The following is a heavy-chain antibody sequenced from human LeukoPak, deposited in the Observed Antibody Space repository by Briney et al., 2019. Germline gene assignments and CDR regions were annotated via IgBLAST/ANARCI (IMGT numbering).Heavy chain of an antibody. J-gene: IGHJ4*02. CDR3: ARGDYDTSGYTFDY. V-gene: IGHV1-2*06. Sequence: ESLKISCKASGYTFTGYYMHWVRQAPGQGLEWMGRIIPNSGGTNSGQKFQGRLTMTRDTSISTAYMEPSRLSSDDTAVYYCARGDYDTSGYTFDYWGQGTLVTVSS. CDR1: GYTFTGYY. CDR2: IIPNSGGT. D-gene: IGHD3-22*01.